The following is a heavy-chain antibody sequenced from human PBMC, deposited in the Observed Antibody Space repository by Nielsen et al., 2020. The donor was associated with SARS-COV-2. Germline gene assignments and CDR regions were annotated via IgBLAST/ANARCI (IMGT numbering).Heavy chain of an antibody. D-gene: IGHD3-9*01. CDR2: INHSGST. CDR1: GFTFSSYA. CDR3: ARVGILTGWAFDD. J-gene: IGHJ4*02. Sequence: ESLKISCAASGFTFSSYAMSWIRQPPGKGLEWIGEINHSGSTNYNPSLKSRVTISVDTSKNQSSLKLSSVTAADTAVYYCARVGILTGWAFDDWGQGTLVTVSS. V-gene: IGHV4-34*01.